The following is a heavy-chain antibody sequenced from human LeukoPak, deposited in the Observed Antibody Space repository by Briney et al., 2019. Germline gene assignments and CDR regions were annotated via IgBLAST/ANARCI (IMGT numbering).Heavy chain of an antibody. D-gene: IGHD6-13*01. CDR1: GFSVNNLY. Sequence: GGSLRLSCAASGFSVNNLYMSWVRQAPGKGLEWVSVIYSGDRTYYADSVKGRFTISRDTSKNTLYLQMSSLRTEDTAVYYCVKRGSSWSFDYWGQGTLVTVSS. CDR2: IYSGDRT. CDR3: VKRGSSWSFDY. J-gene: IGHJ4*02. V-gene: IGHV3-66*01.